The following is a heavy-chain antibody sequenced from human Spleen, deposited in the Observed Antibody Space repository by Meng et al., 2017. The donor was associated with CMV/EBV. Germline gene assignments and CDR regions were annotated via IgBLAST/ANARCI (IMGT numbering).Heavy chain of an antibody. CDR2: ISSSSSYI. CDR3: ARVHTGSNPPYYYYGMDV. V-gene: IGHV3-11*06. Sequence: GESLKISCAASGFSVSDNHVSWVRQAPGKGLEWVSYISSSSSYIYYADSVKGRFTISRDNAKNSLYLQMNSLRAEDTAVYYCARVHTGSNPPYYYYGMDVWGQGTTVTVSS. J-gene: IGHJ6*02. D-gene: IGHD4-23*01. CDR1: GFSVSDNH.